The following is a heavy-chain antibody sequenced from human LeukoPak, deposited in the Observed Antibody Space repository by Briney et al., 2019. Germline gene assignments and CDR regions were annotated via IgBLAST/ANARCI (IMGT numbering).Heavy chain of an antibody. CDR1: GGSLSDYY. J-gene: IGHJ4*02. Sequence: SETLSLTCAVYGGSLSDYYWSWIRQPPGKGLEWIGEINHSGSTNYNPSLKSRVTMSVDTSENQLSLRLSSVTAADTAVYYCARAHRFRRYFDYWGQGTLVTVSS. D-gene: IGHD1-14*01. CDR3: ARAHRFRRYFDY. CDR2: INHSGST. V-gene: IGHV4-34*01.